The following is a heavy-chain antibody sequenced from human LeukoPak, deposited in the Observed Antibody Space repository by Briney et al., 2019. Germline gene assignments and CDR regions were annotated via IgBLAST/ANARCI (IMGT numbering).Heavy chain of an antibody. CDR3: AHTDSYYFDSGMVS. D-gene: IGHD3-22*01. J-gene: IGHJ5*02. V-gene: IGHV3-30*02. CDR2: IRYDGSNK. Sequence: GGSLGLSCAASGFTFSSYGMHWVRQAPGKGLEWVAFIRYDGSNKYYADSVKGRFTISRDNSKNTLYLQMNSLRAEDTAVYYCAHTDSYYFDSGMVSWGQGALVTVSS. CDR1: GFTFSSYG.